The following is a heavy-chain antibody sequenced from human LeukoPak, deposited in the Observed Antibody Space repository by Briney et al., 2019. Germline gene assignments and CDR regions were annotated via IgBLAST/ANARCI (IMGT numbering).Heavy chain of an antibody. Sequence: GGSLRLSCAASGFTFDDYAMHWVRQAPGKGLEWVSGISWNSGTRGYADSGKGRFTISRDNAKNSLYLQMNSLRVEDTSVYYCARDPYSGTYGNTYYYYMDVWGKGTTVTISS. V-gene: IGHV3-9*01. CDR2: ISWNSGTR. D-gene: IGHD1-26*01. J-gene: IGHJ6*03. CDR3: ARDPYSGTYGNTYYYYMDV. CDR1: GFTFDDYA.